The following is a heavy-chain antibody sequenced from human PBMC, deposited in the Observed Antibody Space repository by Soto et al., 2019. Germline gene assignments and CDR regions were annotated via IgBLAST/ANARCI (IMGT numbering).Heavy chain of an antibody. CDR3: ARRNPSSPYFDY. D-gene: IGHD4-4*01. J-gene: IGHJ4*02. V-gene: IGHV4-39*01. CDR2: IYHTGIT. CDR1: GDSISSSSYF. Sequence: QLQLQESGPGLVKPSETLSLTCTVSGDSISSSSYFWGWIRQPPGKGLEWIGSIYHTGITYYNPSLKSPVIMSVDTSKNQFSLDLNSVTAADTAVYYCARRNPSSPYFDYWGRGTLVTVSS.